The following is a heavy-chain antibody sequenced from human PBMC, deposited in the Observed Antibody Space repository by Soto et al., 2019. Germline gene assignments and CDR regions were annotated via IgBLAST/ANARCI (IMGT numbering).Heavy chain of an antibody. CDR1: GASIRSGGYY. V-gene: IGHV4-31*03. D-gene: IGHD3-10*01. J-gene: IGHJ3*02. CDR2: IFYIEDSGKN. CDR3: AKNFGDYGSGSYPTPDAFAI. Sequence: QVQLQESGPGLVKPSQTLSLTCTVSGASIRSGGYYWSWIRQHPGKGLEWIGNIFYIEDSGKNYYSTSLKSRVTISEDTSKNQFSLKLSSVTAADTALYYCAKNFGDYGSGSYPTPDAFAIWGQGTMVTVSS.